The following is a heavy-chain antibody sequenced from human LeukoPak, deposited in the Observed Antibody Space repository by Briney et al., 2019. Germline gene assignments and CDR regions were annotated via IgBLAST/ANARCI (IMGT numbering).Heavy chain of an antibody. CDR1: GGSFSGYY. Sequence: SETLSLTCAVYGGSFSGYYWSWIRQPPGTGLEWIAEINNSGTTNYNPSLKGRVTISIDTSKNQFSLKLSSVTAADTAVYYCASRRGYTSGLWYYYMDVWGKGTTVTVSS. V-gene: IGHV4-34*01. J-gene: IGHJ6*03. CDR2: INNSGTT. D-gene: IGHD6-25*01. CDR3: ASRRGYTSGLWYYYMDV.